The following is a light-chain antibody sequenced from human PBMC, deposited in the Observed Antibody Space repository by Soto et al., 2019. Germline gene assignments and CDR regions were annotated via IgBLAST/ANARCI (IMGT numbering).Light chain of an antibody. J-gene: IGKJ4*01. CDR3: QQYENWPQLT. CDR1: QSVSSN. CDR2: GAS. V-gene: IGKV3-15*01. Sequence: EIVMTQSPATLSVFPGERATLSCRANQSVSSNLAWYQQKPGQAPRLLIYGASTRATGIPARFSGSGSGTEFTLTISSLQSEDFAVYYCQQYENWPQLTFGGGTKVDIK.